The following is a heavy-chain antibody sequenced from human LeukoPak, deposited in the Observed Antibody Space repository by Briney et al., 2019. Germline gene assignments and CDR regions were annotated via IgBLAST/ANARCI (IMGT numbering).Heavy chain of an antibody. Sequence: GGSLRLSCTGSGFTFGDSAMSWVRQAPGKGLEWVSAISGSGVSTYYADSVKGRFTISRDNSKNTLYLQMNSLRAEDTAVYYCAKDREYSSSWPNFFDYWGQGTLVTVSS. CDR1: GFTFGDSA. D-gene: IGHD6-13*01. CDR2: ISGSGVST. V-gene: IGHV3-23*01. CDR3: AKDREYSSSWPNFFDY. J-gene: IGHJ4*02.